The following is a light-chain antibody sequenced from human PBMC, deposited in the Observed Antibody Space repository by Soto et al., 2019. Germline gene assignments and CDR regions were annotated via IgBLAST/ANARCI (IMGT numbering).Light chain of an antibody. Sequence: EIVLTQSPGTLSLSPGERATLSCRASQSVSSSYLAWYQQKPGQAPRLLIYGASSRATGIPDRISGSGSGTDFTLTISRLEPEDFAVYYCQQYSSSPLLTFGGGTKVEIK. J-gene: IGKJ4*01. V-gene: IGKV3-20*01. CDR3: QQYSSSPLLT. CDR1: QSVSSSY. CDR2: GAS.